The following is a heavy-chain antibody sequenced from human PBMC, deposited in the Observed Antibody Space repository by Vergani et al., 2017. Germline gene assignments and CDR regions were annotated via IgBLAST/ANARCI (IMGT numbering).Heavy chain of an antibody. J-gene: IGHJ6*03. V-gene: IGHV3-66*01. D-gene: IGHD2-8*01. CDR2: IYSGGST. CDR1: GFTFTDYG. Sequence: EVQLVESGGGLEQPGRSLRLSCRASGFTFTDYGISWVRQAPGKGLEWVSVIYSGGSTYYADSVKGRFTISRHNSKNTLYLQMNSLRAADTAVYYCARSGYCAHGVCYMTYYYYMDVWGKGTAVTVSS. CDR3: ARSGYCAHGVCYMTYYYYMDV.